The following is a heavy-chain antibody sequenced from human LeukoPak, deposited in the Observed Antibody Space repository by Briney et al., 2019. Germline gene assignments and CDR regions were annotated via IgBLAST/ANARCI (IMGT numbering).Heavy chain of an antibody. Sequence: SETLSLTCAVYGGSFSGYYWSWIRQPPGKGLEWIGSIYYSGSTYYNPSLKSRVTISVDTSKNQFSLKLSSVTAADTAVYYCARDGGGEAPWGQGTLVTVSS. CDR1: GGSFSGYY. D-gene: IGHD3-16*01. J-gene: IGHJ4*02. CDR3: ARDGGGEAP. V-gene: IGHV4-34*01. CDR2: IYYSGST.